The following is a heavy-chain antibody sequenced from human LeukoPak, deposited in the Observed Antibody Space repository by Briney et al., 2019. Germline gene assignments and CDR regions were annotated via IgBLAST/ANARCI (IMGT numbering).Heavy chain of an antibody. Sequence: PSVKVSCKPSEYTFTGYYMHWVRQAPGKGLEWLGWINPNSGGTNDAQKFQGRVTMTRDTSISTAYMELSRLRSDDTAVYYCARSTARVSYYFDYWGQGTLVTVSS. CDR3: ARSTARVSYYFDY. J-gene: IGHJ4*02. CDR1: EYTFTGYY. CDR2: INPNSGGT. D-gene: IGHD5-18*01. V-gene: IGHV1-2*02.